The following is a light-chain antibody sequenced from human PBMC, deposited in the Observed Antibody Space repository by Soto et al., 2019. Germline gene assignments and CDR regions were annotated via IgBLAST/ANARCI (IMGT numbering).Light chain of an antibody. J-gene: IGKJ1*01. CDR2: GAS. CDR1: QSVRSNF. V-gene: IGKV3-20*01. Sequence: EIVLTQSPGTLSLSPGERATLSCRASQSVRSNFLAWYQQKPGQAPRLLIYGASNRATGIPDRFSGSGSGTDFTLTITTLEPEDFEMYYCQRYDSLRTFGQGTKVEI. CDR3: QRYDSLRT.